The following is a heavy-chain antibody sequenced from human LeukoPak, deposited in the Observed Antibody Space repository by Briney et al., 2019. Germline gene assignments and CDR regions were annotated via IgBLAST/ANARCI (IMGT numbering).Heavy chain of an antibody. Sequence: SETLSLTCTVSGGSISSSSYYWGWIRQPPGKGLEWIGSIYHSGSTYYNPSLKSRVTISVDTSKNQFSLKLSSVTAADMAVYYCARVVRNGYLVVWGQGTLVTVSS. CDR1: GGSISSSSYY. CDR3: ARVVRNGYLVV. J-gene: IGHJ4*02. CDR2: IYHSGST. D-gene: IGHD5-24*01. V-gene: IGHV4-39*07.